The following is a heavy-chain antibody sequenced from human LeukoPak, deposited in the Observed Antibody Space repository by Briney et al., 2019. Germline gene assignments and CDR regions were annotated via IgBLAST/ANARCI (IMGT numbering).Heavy chain of an antibody. D-gene: IGHD6-13*01. J-gene: IGHJ6*02. CDR3: ARVATAGTGVTYYYYGMDV. Sequence: ASVKVSCKASGGTFSSYAISWVRQAPGQGLEWMGGIIPIFGTANYAQKFQGRVTITADESTSTAYMELSSLRSEDTAVYYCARVATAGTGVTYYYYGMDVWGQGTTVTVSS. V-gene: IGHV1-69*13. CDR2: IIPIFGTA. CDR1: GGTFSSYA.